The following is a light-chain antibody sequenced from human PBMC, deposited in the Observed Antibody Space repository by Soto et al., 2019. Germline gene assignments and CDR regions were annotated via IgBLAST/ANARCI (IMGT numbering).Light chain of an antibody. Sequence: IVMTQSPTTLSVSPGEGATISCRASQSVGSNAAWYQQIPGQGPSLLIYGASTRATGVPARFSGSGSGTEFTLTISSLQSEDFAVYYCRQYNNWPPWTFGQGTKVDI. CDR3: RQYNNWPPWT. CDR1: QSVGSN. J-gene: IGKJ1*01. V-gene: IGKV3-15*01. CDR2: GAS.